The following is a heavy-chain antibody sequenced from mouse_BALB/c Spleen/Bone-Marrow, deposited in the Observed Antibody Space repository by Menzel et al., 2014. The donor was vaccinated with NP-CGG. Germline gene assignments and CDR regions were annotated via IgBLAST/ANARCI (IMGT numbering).Heavy chain of an antibody. D-gene: IGHD1-2*01. CDR1: GFTFCSFG. Sequence: EVMLVESGGGLVQPGGSRKLSCAASGFTFCSFGMHWVRQAPEKGLEWVAYISSGSSTIYYADTVKGRFTISRDNPKNTLFLQMTSLRSEDTAMYYCGRDYGYGAMDYWGQGASVTVSS. CDR2: ISSGSSTI. J-gene: IGHJ4*01. V-gene: IGHV5-17*02. CDR3: GRDYGYGAMDY.